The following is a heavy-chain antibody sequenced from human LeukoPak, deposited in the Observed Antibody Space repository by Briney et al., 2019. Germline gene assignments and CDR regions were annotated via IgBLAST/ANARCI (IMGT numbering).Heavy chain of an antibody. Sequence: SETLSLTCTVSGGSISSYYWSWIRQPPGKGLEWIGYIYYSGSTYYNPSLKSRVTISVDTSKNQFSLKLSSVTAADTAVYYCARQTIYSGSYSWGQGTLVTVSS. V-gene: IGHV4-59*04. CDR2: IYYSGST. CDR3: ARQTIYSGSYS. CDR1: GGSISSYY. J-gene: IGHJ4*02. D-gene: IGHD1-26*01.